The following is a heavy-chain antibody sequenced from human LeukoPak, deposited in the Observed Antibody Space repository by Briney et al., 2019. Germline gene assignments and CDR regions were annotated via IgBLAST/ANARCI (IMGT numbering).Heavy chain of an antibody. D-gene: IGHD5-12*01. Sequence: GGSLRLSCAASGFTFSSYGMHWVRQAPGKGLEWVAVIWFDGSNKYYADSVKGRFTISRDNSKNTLYLQMNSLRAEDTAVYYCAKDWADSGYDYESPSFVDYWGQGTLVTVSS. V-gene: IGHV3-30*02. CDR2: IWFDGSNK. CDR1: GFTFSSYG. CDR3: AKDWADSGYDYESPSFVDY. J-gene: IGHJ4*02.